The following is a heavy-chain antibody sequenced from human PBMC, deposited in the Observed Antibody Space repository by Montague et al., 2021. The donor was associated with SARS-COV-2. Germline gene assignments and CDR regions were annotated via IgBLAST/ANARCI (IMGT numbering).Heavy chain of an antibody. CDR2: ISFSEST. V-gene: IGHV4-39*01. CDR3: ARHGREGVVLLWFGELSQSAYGMDV. J-gene: IGHJ6*02. CDR1: GVSITSTSYY. Sequence: SETLSLTCSVSGVSITSTSYYWGWIRQPPGKGLEWIGSISFSESTYYNPSLKSRVIMSVDTSKNQFSLKLTSVTAEDTAVYYCARHGREGVVLLWFGELSQSAYGMDVWGQGTTVTVSS. D-gene: IGHD3-10*01.